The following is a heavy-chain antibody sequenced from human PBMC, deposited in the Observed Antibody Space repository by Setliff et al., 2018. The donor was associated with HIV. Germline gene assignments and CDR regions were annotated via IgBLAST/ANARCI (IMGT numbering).Heavy chain of an antibody. J-gene: IGHJ4*02. CDR1: GGSFSGYY. CDR3: ARLGAEDFSDYDWVDY. V-gene: IGHV4-34*01. Sequence: SETLSLTCAVYGGSFSGYYWSWIRQPPGKGLEWIGEINHSGDTNYNPSLKSRVTISVDTSKNQFSQNLNSVTAADTAVYYCARLGAEDFSDYDWVDYWGQGTLVTVSS. D-gene: IGHD5-12*01. CDR2: INHSGDT.